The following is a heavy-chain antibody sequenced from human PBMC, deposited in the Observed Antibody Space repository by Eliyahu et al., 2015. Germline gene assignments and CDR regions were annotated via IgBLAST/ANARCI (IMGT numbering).Heavy chain of an antibody. CDR1: GXXFSXYW. J-gene: IGHJ6*02. D-gene: IGHD4-17*01. V-gene: IGHV5-51*01. Sequence: EVQLVQSGAEVKKPGESLKISCKGSGXXFSXYWIGWVRQRPGKGLEWMGIIYPGDSATKYKPPFQGQVTISVDKSITTAYLQWSSLKASDTAMYYCATPTVTNAFMDVWSQGTTVTVSS. CDR3: ATPTVTNAFMDV. CDR2: IYPGDSAT.